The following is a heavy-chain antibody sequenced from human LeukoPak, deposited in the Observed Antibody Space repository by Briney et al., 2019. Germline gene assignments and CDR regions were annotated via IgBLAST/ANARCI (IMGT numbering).Heavy chain of an antibody. CDR2: ISGIGGST. D-gene: IGHD3-16*01. V-gene: IGHV3-23*01. CDR3: AKDLDYGEPSFDP. Sequence: PGGSLRLSCAASGFTFSSYGMGWVRQAPGKGLEWVSAISGIGGSTYYADSVKGRFTISRDNSKNTLYLQMNSLRAEDTAVYYCAKDLDYGEPSFDPWGQGTLVTVSS. CDR1: GFTFSSYG. J-gene: IGHJ5*02.